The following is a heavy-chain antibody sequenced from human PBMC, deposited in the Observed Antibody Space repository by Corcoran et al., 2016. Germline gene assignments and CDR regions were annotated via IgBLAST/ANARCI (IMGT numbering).Heavy chain of an antibody. V-gene: IGHV4-59*01. Sequence: QVQLQESGPGLVKPSETLSLTCTVSGGSISSYYWSWIRQPPGKGLEWIGYIYYSGSTNYNPSLKSRVTISVDTSKNQFSLKLCSVTAADTAVYYCARDLSSTTGGLDYWGQGTLVTVSS. J-gene: IGHJ4*02. CDR2: IYYSGST. CDR1: GGSISSYY. D-gene: IGHD2-2*01. CDR3: ARDLSSTTGGLDY.